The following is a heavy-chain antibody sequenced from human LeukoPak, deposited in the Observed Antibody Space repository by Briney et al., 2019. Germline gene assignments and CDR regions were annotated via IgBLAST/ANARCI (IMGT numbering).Heavy chain of an antibody. CDR2: INHSGDA. CDR3: ARSEVNRSGYWVILY. CDR1: GGSLSGFH. V-gene: IGHV4-34*01. Sequence: SETLSLTCDVDGGSLSGFHWSWIRQSPQKRLEWIGEINHSGDANYNPSLQTRVAISLDMSKNQFSLKKNTVTAADTAVYYCARSEVNRSGYWVILYWGQGSLVTVSS. J-gene: IGHJ4*02. D-gene: IGHD3-3*01.